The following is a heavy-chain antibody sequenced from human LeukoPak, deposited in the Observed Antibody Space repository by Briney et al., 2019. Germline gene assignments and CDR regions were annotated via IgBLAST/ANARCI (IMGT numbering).Heavy chain of an antibody. J-gene: IGHJ4*02. V-gene: IGHV3-23*01. CDR1: GFTFTTYA. D-gene: IGHD6-19*01. CDR3: AKSWGIVALTGTGFDY. Sequence: GGSLRLSCAASGFTFTTYAMSWVRQALGKGLEWVSTISGSGGNTYYPDSVKGRFTISRDNSKNIVYLHMDSLRAEDTAVYYCAKSWGIVALTGTGFDYWGQGTLVTVSS. CDR2: ISGSGGNT.